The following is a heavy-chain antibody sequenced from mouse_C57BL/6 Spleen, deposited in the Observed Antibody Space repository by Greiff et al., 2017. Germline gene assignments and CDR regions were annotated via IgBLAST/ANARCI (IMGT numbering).Heavy chain of an antibody. CDR1: GYTFTSYW. CDR2: IHPNSGST. D-gene: IGHD6-5*01. V-gene: IGHV1-64*01. CDR3: AREGSLYYYAMDY. J-gene: IGHJ4*01. Sequence: QVQLQQPGAELVKPGASVKLSCKASGYTFTSYWMPWVQQRPGQGLEWIGMIHPNSGSTNYNEKFKSKATLTVDKSSSTAYMQLSSLTSEDSAVYYCAREGSLYYYAMDYWGQGTSVTVSS.